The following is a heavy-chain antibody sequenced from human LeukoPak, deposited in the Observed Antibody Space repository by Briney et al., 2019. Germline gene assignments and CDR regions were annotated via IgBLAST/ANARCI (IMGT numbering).Heavy chain of an antibody. Sequence: PGGSLRLSCAASGFLFSNYGMHWVRQAPGKGLDWVAVIWYDGSYKYYADSVKGRFTISRDNSKHTLYLQMNSLRAEDTAIYYCAKVVQYTASTGTGLDYWGQGTLVTVSS. J-gene: IGHJ4*02. CDR3: AKVVQYTASTGTGLDY. V-gene: IGHV3-33*06. D-gene: IGHD6-13*01. CDR1: GFLFSNYG. CDR2: IWYDGSYK.